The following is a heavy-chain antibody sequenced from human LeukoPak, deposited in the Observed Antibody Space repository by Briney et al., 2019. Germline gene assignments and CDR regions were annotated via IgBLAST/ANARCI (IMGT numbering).Heavy chain of an antibody. Sequence: PSETLSLTCTVSGGSIGSGSYYWSWIRQPAGKGLEWIGRIYTSGSTNYNPSLKSRVTISVDTSKNQFSLKLSSVTAADTAVYYCARDHYDFWSGYYGAGAFDIWGQGTMVTVSS. J-gene: IGHJ3*02. CDR1: GGSIGSGSYY. D-gene: IGHD3-3*01. CDR2: IYTSGST. CDR3: ARDHYDFWSGYYGAGAFDI. V-gene: IGHV4-61*02.